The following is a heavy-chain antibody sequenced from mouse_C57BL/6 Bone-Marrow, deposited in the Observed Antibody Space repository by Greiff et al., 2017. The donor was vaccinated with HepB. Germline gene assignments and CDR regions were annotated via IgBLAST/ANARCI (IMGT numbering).Heavy chain of an antibody. Sequence: QVHVKQSGPGLVQPSQSLSITCTVSGFSLTSYGVHWVRQSPGKGLEWLGVIWSGGSTDYNAAFISRLSISKDNSKSQVFFKMNSLQADDTAIYYCARSITTVVEAFAYWGQGTLVTVSA. CDR2: IWSGGST. V-gene: IGHV2-2*01. CDR3: ARSITTVVEAFAY. D-gene: IGHD1-1*01. CDR1: GFSLTSYG. J-gene: IGHJ3*01.